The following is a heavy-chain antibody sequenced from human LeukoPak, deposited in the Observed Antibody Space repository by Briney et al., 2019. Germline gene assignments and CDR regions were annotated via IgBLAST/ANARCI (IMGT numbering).Heavy chain of an antibody. CDR1: GFTFSSDV. V-gene: IGHV3-23*01. Sequence: GGSLRLSCAASGFTFSSDVMSWVRHAPGKGLEWVSAISGSGGRTYYADSVKGRFTISRDNSKNTLYLQMNSLRAEDTAVYYCAKVRAPRQYYFDYWGQGTLVTVSS. J-gene: IGHJ4*02. D-gene: IGHD1-26*01. CDR2: ISGSGGRT. CDR3: AKVRAPRQYYFDY.